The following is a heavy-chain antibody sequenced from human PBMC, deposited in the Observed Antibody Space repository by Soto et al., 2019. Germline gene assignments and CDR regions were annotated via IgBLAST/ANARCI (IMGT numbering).Heavy chain of an antibody. CDR2: IYYSGST. CDR1: GGSVSSGSYY. CDR3: AREDSGSSN. J-gene: IGHJ4*02. Sequence: QVQLQESGPGLVKPSETLSLTCTVSGGSVSSGSYYWSWIRQPPGKGLEWIGYIYYSGSTNYNPSLKSRVTISVDTSKNQFSLKLSSVTAAEPAVYYCAREDSGSSNWGQGTLDTVSS. V-gene: IGHV4-61*01. D-gene: IGHD1-26*01.